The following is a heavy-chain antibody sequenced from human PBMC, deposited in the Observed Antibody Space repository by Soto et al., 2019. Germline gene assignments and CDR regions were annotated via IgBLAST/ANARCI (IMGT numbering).Heavy chain of an antibody. D-gene: IGHD6-19*01. CDR3: VNDLGIRGHISGGYGSRNRYGMDV. CDR1: GFTFSSYG. Sequence: PGGSLRLSCAASGFTFSSYGMHWVRQAPGKGLEWVAVISYDGSNKYYADSVKGRFTISRDNSKNTLYLQMNSLRAEDTAVYYCVNDLGIRGHISGGYGSRNRYGMDVWGQGTTVTVSS. V-gene: IGHV3-30*18. J-gene: IGHJ6*02. CDR2: ISYDGSNK.